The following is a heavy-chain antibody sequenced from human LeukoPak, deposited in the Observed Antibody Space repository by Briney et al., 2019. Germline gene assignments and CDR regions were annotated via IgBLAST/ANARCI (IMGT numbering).Heavy chain of an antibody. V-gene: IGHV4-39*07. CDR2: VHYTGST. Sequence: PSETLSLTCTVSGGSVSSSTFYWGWIRQPPGKGLEWIASVHYTGSTFYNPSLKSRVTISMDTSKTQFSLNLRSVTAADTAVYYCARAGRGTHFYYYGMDVWGQGTTVTVSS. CDR1: GGSVSSSTFY. J-gene: IGHJ6*02. D-gene: IGHD1-1*01. CDR3: ARAGRGTHFYYYGMDV.